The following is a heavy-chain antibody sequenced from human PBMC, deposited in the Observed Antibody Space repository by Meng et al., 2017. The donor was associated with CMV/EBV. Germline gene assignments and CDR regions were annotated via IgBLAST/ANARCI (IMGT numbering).Heavy chain of an antibody. CDR3: ARDLMNCSSTSCANWFDP. CDR2: IYTSGST. Sequence: QLQPQASGLGLVNHSAPLPPPLTGAGCSISSYYWSWLRQPAGKGLEWIGRIYTSGSTNYNPSLKSRVTMSVDTSKNQFSLKLSSVTAADTAVYYCARDLMNCSSTSCANWFDPWGQGTLVTVSS. CDR1: GCSISSYY. V-gene: IGHV4-4*07. D-gene: IGHD2-2*01. J-gene: IGHJ5*02.